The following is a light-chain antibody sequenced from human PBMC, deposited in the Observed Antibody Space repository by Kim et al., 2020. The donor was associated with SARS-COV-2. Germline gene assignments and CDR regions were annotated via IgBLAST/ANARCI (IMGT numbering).Light chain of an antibody. CDR3: QQRSSWVT. CDR1: QNVGNY. CDR2: DAS. J-gene: IGKJ4*01. Sequence: EIVLTQSPATLSLSPGETATLSCRASQNVGNYLAWYQQKPGQAPRLLIYDASNRATGIPARFTGVGSGTDFTLIISSLEPEDFALYYCQQRSSWVTFGGGTKLE. V-gene: IGKV3-11*01.